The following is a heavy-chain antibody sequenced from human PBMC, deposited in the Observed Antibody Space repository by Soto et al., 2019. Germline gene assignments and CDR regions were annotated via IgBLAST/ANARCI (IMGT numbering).Heavy chain of an antibody. Sequence: SETLSLTCTVSGGSISISNYYWGWIRQPPGKRLEWIGSMYYSGNTFYNPSLQSRVTTSVDTSKNHFSLKLSSVTAADTAIYYCARVNYGNYYYYYGMDVWGQGTTVT. D-gene: IGHD4-17*01. CDR1: GGSISISNYY. J-gene: IGHJ6*02. CDR3: ARVNYGNYYYYYGMDV. V-gene: IGHV4-39*02. CDR2: MYYSGNT.